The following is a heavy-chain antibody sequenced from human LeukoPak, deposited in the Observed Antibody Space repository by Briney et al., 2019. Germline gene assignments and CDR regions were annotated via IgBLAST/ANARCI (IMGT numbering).Heavy chain of an antibody. J-gene: IGHJ5*02. CDR3: ARVGPPAANNWFDP. CDR1: GFTFSSYW. D-gene: IGHD2-2*01. CDR2: IKQDGSEK. Sequence: GGSLRLSCAASGFTFSSYWMSWVRQAPGKGLEWVANIKQDGSEKYYVDSVKGRFTISRDNAKNSLYLQMNSLRAEDTAVYYCARVGPPAANNWFDPWGQGTLVTVSS. V-gene: IGHV3-7*01.